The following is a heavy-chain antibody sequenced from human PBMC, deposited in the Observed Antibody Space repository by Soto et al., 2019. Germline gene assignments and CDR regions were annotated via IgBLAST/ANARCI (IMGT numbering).Heavy chain of an antibody. CDR2: ISSSSSDI. CDR1: GFTFSSYS. J-gene: IGHJ6*02. D-gene: IGHD2-2*01. Sequence: GGSLRLSCAASGFTFSSYSMNWVRQAPGKGLEWVSSISSSSSDIYYADSVKGRFTISRDNAKNSLYLQMNSLRAEDTVVYYCARDDGYCSSASCYFYYYYGMDVWGQGTTVTVSS. V-gene: IGHV3-21*01. CDR3: ARDDGYCSSASCYFYYYYGMDV.